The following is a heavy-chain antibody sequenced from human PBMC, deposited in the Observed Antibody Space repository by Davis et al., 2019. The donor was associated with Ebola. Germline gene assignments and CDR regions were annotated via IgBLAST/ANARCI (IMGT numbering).Heavy chain of an antibody. Sequence: PGGSLRLSCAASGFTFSSNWMHWVRQAPGKGLVWVSRINSDGSSTSYADSVKGRFSISRDNAKSTLFLQMNSLRAEDTAMYYCANGFGYSFGYWGQGTLVTVSS. CDR2: INSDGSST. J-gene: IGHJ4*02. D-gene: IGHD5-24*01. CDR3: ANGFGYSFGY. V-gene: IGHV3-74*01. CDR1: GFTFSSNW.